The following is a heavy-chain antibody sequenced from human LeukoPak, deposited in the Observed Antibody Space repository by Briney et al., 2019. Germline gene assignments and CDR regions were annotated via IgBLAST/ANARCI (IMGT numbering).Heavy chain of an antibody. J-gene: IGHJ4*02. V-gene: IGHV1-8*02. Sequence: GASVKVSCKASGYTFSNYGINWVRQATGQGPEWMGWMNPNSGNTGYAQKFQGRVTMTRNTSISTAYMELNSLRAEDTAVYYCAKVPDYDFWSGYYQLGYWGQGTLVTVSS. D-gene: IGHD3-3*01. CDR1: GYTFSNYG. CDR3: AKVPDYDFWSGYYQLGY. CDR2: MNPNSGNT.